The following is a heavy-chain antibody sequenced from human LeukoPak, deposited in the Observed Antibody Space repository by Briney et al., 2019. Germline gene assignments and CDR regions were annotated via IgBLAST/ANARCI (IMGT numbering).Heavy chain of an antibody. J-gene: IGHJ4*02. D-gene: IGHD6-13*01. V-gene: IGHV1-2*02. CDR3: ARAYSSTSETQFHY. Sequence: ASVKVSYLPSGYTFTGYYMHWVRQAPGQGLEWMGWINPNSGGTNYAQKFQGRVTMTRDTSISTAYKELSRLRSDDTAVYYCARAYSSTSETQFHYLRQGTLVPVSS. CDR2: INPNSGGT. CDR1: GYTFTGYY.